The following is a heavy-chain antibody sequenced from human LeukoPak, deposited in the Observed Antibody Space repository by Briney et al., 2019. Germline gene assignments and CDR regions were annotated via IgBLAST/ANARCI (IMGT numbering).Heavy chain of an antibody. CDR1: GFTFSGYA. J-gene: IGHJ4*02. V-gene: IGHV3-23*01. CDR3: ANPYGDYGFFDY. CDR2: ISGSGGST. Sequence: GGSLRLSCAASGFTFSGYAMSWVRQAPGKGLEWVSAISGSGGSTYYADSVKGRFTISRDNSKNTLYLQMNSLRAEDTAVYYCANPYGDYGFFDYWGQGTLVTVSS. D-gene: IGHD4-17*01.